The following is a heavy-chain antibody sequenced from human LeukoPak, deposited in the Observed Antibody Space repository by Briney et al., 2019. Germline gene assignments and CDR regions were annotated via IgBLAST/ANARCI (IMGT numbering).Heavy chain of an antibody. CDR2: ISSSGSTI. CDR1: GFTFSSYE. Sequence: GGSLRLSCAASGFTFSSYEMNWVRQAPGKGLEWVSYISSSGSTIYYPDSLKGRFTISRDNAKNSLYLQMNSLRAEDTAVYYCARGPRLGVVERDAFDIWGQGTMVTVSS. D-gene: IGHD3-3*01. J-gene: IGHJ3*02. V-gene: IGHV3-48*03. CDR3: ARGPRLGVVERDAFDI.